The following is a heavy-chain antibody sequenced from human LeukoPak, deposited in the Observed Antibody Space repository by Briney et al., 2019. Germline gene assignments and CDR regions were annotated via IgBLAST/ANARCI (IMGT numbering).Heavy chain of an antibody. D-gene: IGHD3-10*01. J-gene: IGHJ4*02. CDR3: ARALLWFGEPSHIDY. CDR1: GYNLISYG. CDR2: ISAYNVNT. Sequence: ASVKVSCKASGYNLISYGIIWVRQAPGQGLEWMGWISAYNVNTNYAQKFQGRVTMTTDTSTSTAYMELRSLKSDDTAVYYCARALLWFGEPSHIDYWGQGTLVTASS. V-gene: IGHV1-18*01.